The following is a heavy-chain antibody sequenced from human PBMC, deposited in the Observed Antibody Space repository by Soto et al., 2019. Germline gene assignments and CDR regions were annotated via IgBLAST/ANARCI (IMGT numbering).Heavy chain of an antibody. CDR1: GFTFSSYA. CDR2: MSSDGSNT. J-gene: IGHJ4*02. Sequence: HVGLVESGGGVVQPGTSLRLSCAASGFTFSSYAIHWVRQAPGKGLEWVAFMSSDGSNTFYADSVRGRFTVSRDNSKSTLYLQMNGLMPEDTAVYYCTKSHSTALVPYYFDYWGQGTLVTVSS. D-gene: IGHD5-18*01. CDR3: TKSHSTALVPYYFDY. V-gene: IGHV3-30*18.